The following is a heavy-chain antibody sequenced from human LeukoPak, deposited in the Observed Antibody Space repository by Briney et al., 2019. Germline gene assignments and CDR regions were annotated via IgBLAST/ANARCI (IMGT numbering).Heavy chain of an antibody. V-gene: IGHV1-2*02. CDR3: ARDLDNYYDSSGYYI. CDR2: INPNSGGT. D-gene: IGHD3-22*01. Sequence: ASVKVSCKASGYTFTSYYMHWVRQAPGQGLEWMGWINPNSGGTNYAQKFQGRVTMTRDTSISTAYMELSRLRSDDTAVYYCARDLDNYYDSSGYYIWGQGTLVTVSS. CDR1: GYTFTSYY. J-gene: IGHJ4*02.